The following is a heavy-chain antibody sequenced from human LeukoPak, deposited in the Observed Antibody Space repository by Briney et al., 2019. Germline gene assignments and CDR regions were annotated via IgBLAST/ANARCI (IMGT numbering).Heavy chain of an antibody. J-gene: IGHJ4*02. D-gene: IGHD2-21*01. V-gene: IGHV1-46*01. Sequence: GGSLRLSCAASGFTFSSYGMHWVRQAPGQGLEWMGIINPDSGSTNYAQNFQGRVTMTRDTSTSTVYMELSSLRPEDTAVYYCARDLQARVALYSPDFWGQGTLVTVSS. CDR3: ARDLQARVALYSPDF. CDR1: GFTFSSYG. CDR2: INPDSGST.